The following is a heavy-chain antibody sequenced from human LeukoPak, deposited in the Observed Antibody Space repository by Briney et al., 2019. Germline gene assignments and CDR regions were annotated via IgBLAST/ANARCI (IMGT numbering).Heavy chain of an antibody. CDR2: ISGSGGST. J-gene: IGHJ5*02. D-gene: IGHD2-21*01. Sequence: GGSLRLSCAASGFTFSSYAMSWVRQAPGKGLEWVSGISGSGGSTYYADSVKGRFTISRDNSKNTLYLQMNSLRAEDTAVYYCATLLGIQLWFTWGQGTLVTVSS. CDR3: ATLLGIQLWFT. V-gene: IGHV3-23*01. CDR1: GFTFSSYA.